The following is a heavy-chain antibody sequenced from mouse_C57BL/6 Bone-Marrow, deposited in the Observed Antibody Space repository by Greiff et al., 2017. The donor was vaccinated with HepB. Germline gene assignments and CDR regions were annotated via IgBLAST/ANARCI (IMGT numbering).Heavy chain of an antibody. CDR3: ASAYYSNYIYPYYAMDY. D-gene: IGHD2-12*01. J-gene: IGHJ4*01. CDR2: IFPGSGST. CDR1: GYTFTDYY. Sequence: QVQLQQSGPELVKPGASVKISCKASGYTFTDYYINWVKQRPGQGLEWIGWIFPGSGSTYYNEKFKGKATLTVDKSSSTAYMLLSSLTSEDSAVYFCASAYYSNYIYPYYAMDYWGQGTSVTVSS. V-gene: IGHV1-75*01.